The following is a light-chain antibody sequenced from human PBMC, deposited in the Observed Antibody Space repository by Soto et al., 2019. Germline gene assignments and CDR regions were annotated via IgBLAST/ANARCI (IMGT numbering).Light chain of an antibody. CDR1: QSISSW. V-gene: IGKV1-5*03. CDR2: KAS. J-gene: IGKJ4*01. CDR3: QQYEAYPLT. Sequence: DIQLTQSPSTLSASVGDRATITCRASQSISSWLAWYQQKPGKAPKLLVYKASSLESGVPSRFSGSGSGTEFTLTISTLQPDVFATYYCQQYEAYPLTFGAGTKVEI.